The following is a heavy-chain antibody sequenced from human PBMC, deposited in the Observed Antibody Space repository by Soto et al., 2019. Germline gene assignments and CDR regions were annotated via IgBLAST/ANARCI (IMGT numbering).Heavy chain of an antibody. V-gene: IGHV3-74*01. Sequence: GGSLRLSCAASGFTFSSYWMHWVRQAPGKGLVWVSRINSDGSSTSYADSVKGRFTISRDNAKNTLYLQMNSLRAEDTAVYYCARRAYSSSWYFDYWGQGTLVTVSS. CDR3: ARRAYSSSWYFDY. CDR2: INSDGSST. CDR1: GFTFSSYW. D-gene: IGHD6-13*01. J-gene: IGHJ4*02.